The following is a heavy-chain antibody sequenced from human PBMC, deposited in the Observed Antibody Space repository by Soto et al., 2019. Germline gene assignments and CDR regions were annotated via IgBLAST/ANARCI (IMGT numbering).Heavy chain of an antibody. J-gene: IGHJ1*01. V-gene: IGHV3-9*01. CDR2: ISWNSGSI. CDR1: GFTFDDYA. D-gene: IGHD6-13*01. CDR3: AKDEAAAPYAEYFQH. Sequence: GGSLRLSCAASGFTFDDYAMHWVRQAPGKGLEWVSGISWNSGSIGYADSVKGRFTISRDNAKNSLYLQMNSLRAEDTALYYCAKDEAAAPYAEYFQHWGQGTLVTVSS.